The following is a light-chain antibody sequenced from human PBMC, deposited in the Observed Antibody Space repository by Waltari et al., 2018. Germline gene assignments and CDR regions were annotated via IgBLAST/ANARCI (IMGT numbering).Light chain of an antibody. V-gene: IGLV1-44*01. CDR2: SNN. CDR1: SSNLGSNT. Sequence: QSVLTQPPSASGTPGQRVTISCSGSSSNLGSNTVNWYQHLPGTAPKPLIYSNNQRPSGVPDRFAGSKSGTSASLAISGLQSEDEADYYCAAWDDSLNALVFGGGTKLTVL. CDR3: AAWDDSLNALV. J-gene: IGLJ2*01.